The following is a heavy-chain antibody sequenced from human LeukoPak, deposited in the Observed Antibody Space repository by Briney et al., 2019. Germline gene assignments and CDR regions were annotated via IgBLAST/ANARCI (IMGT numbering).Heavy chain of an antibody. CDR2: IYSGGNR. CDR1: GFTVSSNY. D-gene: IGHD4/OR15-4a*01. J-gene: IGHJ4*02. CDR3: ARRAGAYSHPYDY. V-gene: IGHV3-53*01. Sequence: GGSLRLSCAASGFTVSSNYMSWVRQAPGKGLEWVSVIYSGGNRYYADSVKGRFTISRDNSKNTLYLQMNSLRAEDTAVYYCARRAGAYSHPYDYWGQGTLVTVSS.